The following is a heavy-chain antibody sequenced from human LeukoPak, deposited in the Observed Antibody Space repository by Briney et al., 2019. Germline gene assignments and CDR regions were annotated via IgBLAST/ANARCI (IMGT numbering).Heavy chain of an antibody. CDR3: ARGMEHYDSSGPYYFDH. V-gene: IGHV4-34*01. CDR2: INHSGST. CDR1: GGSFSGYY. Sequence: SETLSLTCAVYGGSFSGYYWSWIRQPPGKGLEWIGEINHSGSTNYNPSLKSRVTISVDTSKNQFSLKLTSVTAADTAAYYCARGMEHYDSSGPYYFDHWGQGTLVTVSS. J-gene: IGHJ4*02. D-gene: IGHD3-22*01.